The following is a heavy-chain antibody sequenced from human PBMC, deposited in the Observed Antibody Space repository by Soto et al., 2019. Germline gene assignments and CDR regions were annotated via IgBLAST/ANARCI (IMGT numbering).Heavy chain of an antibody. V-gene: IGHV1-69*01. CDR1: GGTFSSYA. J-gene: IGHJ4*02. CDR2: IIPIFGTA. Sequence: QVQLVQSGAEVKKPGSSVKVSCKASGGTFSSYAISWVRQAPGQGLEWMGGIIPIFGTANYAQKFQGRVTITADESTSRAYMELSSLRSEDTDVYYCARDRDSSGYYYDYWGQGTLVTVSS. D-gene: IGHD3-22*01. CDR3: ARDRDSSGYYYDY.